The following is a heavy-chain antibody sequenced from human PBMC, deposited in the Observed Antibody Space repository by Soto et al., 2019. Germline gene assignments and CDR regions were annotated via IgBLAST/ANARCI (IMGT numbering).Heavy chain of an antibody. J-gene: IGHJ6*04. Sequence: GGSLRLSCAASGFTFSSYGMHWVRQAPGKGLEWVAVISYDGSNKYYADSVKGRFTISRDNSKNTLYLQMNSLRAEDTAVYYCANMGNLDVWGKGTTVTVSS. CDR1: GFTFSSYG. D-gene: IGHD3-10*01. V-gene: IGHV3-30*18. CDR3: ANMGNLDV. CDR2: ISYDGSNK.